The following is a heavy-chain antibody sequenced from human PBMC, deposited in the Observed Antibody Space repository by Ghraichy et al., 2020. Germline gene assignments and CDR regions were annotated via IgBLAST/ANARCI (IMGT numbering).Heavy chain of an antibody. D-gene: IGHD6-19*01. V-gene: IGHV3-66*01. Sequence: GALRLSCAASGFTVSSNYMTWVRQAPGKGLEWVSIIYSGGSTYYADSVKGRFTISRDNSKNTLYLQMNSLRAEDTAVYYCARDWSGGWYGRVDFWGQGTLVTVSS. CDR3: ARDWSGGWYGRVDF. J-gene: IGHJ4*02. CDR2: IYSGGST. CDR1: GFTVSSNY.